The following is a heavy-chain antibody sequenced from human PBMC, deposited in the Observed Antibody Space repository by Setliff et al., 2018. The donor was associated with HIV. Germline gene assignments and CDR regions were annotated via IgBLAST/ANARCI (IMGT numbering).Heavy chain of an antibody. CDR1: GGSTNNYY. CDR2: VSNGGDT. V-gene: IGHV4-59*08. D-gene: IGHD5-12*01. J-gene: IGHJ4*02. Sequence: LSLTCAVSGGSTNNYYLTWIRQPPGKGLEWIGSVSNGGDTNYNPSLKSRVSLSLDTSKTQFSLKLTSVTAADTAVYYCARQPRWLQFPRYFDYWGQGTLVTVSS. CDR3: ARQPRWLQFPRYFDY.